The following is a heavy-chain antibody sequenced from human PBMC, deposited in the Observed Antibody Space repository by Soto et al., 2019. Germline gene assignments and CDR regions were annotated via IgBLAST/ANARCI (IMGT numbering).Heavy chain of an antibody. V-gene: IGHV4-34*01. J-gene: IGHJ1*01. Sequence: SETLSLTCAVYGGSFSGYYWSWIRQPPGKGLEWIGEINHSGSTNYNPSLKSRVTISVDTSKNQFSLKLSSVTAADTAVYYCARGRIAAAGNRYFQHWGQGTRVTVS. CDR2: INHSGST. CDR3: ARGRIAAAGNRYFQH. CDR1: GGSFSGYY. D-gene: IGHD6-13*01.